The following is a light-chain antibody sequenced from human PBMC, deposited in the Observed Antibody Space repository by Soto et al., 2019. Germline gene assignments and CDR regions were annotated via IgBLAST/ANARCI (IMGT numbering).Light chain of an antibody. Sequence: DIQITHSPSTLSASVLYRVTITCRSSQSISSWLAWYQQKPGKAPKLLIYKASSLESGVPSRFSGSGSGTEFTLTISSLQPDDFATYYCQQYNSYSQTFGQGTKVDIK. CDR2: KAS. CDR1: QSISSW. CDR3: QQYNSYSQT. V-gene: IGKV1-5*03. J-gene: IGKJ1*01.